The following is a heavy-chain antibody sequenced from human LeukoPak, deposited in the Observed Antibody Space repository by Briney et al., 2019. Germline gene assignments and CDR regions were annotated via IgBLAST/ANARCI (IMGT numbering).Heavy chain of an antibody. CDR2: IYPGDSDT. J-gene: IGHJ4*02. CDR1: GYNFASFW. V-gene: IGHV5-51*01. D-gene: IGHD3-3*01. Sequence: GESLKISCTGTGYNFASFWIGWVRQMPGKGLEWMGIIYPGDSDTRYSPSFQGQVTISADKSISTAYLQWSSLKASDTAMYYCARQRDDFWSFDYWGQGTLVTVSS. CDR3: ARQRDDFWSFDY.